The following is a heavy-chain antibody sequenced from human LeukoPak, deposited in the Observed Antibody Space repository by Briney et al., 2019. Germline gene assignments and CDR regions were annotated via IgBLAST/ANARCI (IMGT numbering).Heavy chain of an antibody. CDR3: SGGSGWLTDY. Sequence: PGGSLRLSCAASGFSISTYRMNWVRQAPGKGLEWVATIKQDGSETLYVDFVKGRFTISRDNAKNSLYLQMNSLRAEDTAVYYCSGGSGWLTDYWGQGTLVTVSS. J-gene: IGHJ4*02. V-gene: IGHV3-7*04. CDR2: IKQDGSET. CDR1: GFSISTYR. D-gene: IGHD6-19*01.